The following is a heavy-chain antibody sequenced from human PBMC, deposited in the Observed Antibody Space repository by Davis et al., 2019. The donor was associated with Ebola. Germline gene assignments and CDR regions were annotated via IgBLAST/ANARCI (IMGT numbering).Heavy chain of an antibody. D-gene: IGHD1-26*01. CDR1: GGSISSGGYS. CDR2: IYYSGST. Sequence: SETLSLTCAVSGGSISSGGYSWSWIRQPPGKGLEWIGYIYYSGSTYYNPSLKSRVTISVDTSKNQFSLKLSSVTAADTAVYYCARDTWYSGDDNGGDWGQGTLVTVSS. CDR3: ARDTWYSGDDNGGD. J-gene: IGHJ4*02. V-gene: IGHV4-30-4*07.